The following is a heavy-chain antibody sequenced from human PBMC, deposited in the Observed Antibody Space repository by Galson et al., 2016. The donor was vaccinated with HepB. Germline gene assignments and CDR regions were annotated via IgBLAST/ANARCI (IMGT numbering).Heavy chain of an antibody. V-gene: IGHV6-1*01. CDR3: ARVRSGYSGYANPYYYGMDV. CDR1: GDSVSSNSAT. CDR2: TYYRSKWYN. J-gene: IGHJ6*02. D-gene: IGHD5-12*01. Sequence: CALSGDSVSSNSATWHWIRQSPSRGLGWLGRTYYRSKWYNDYALSVKSRITINPDTSKNQFSLQLNSVTPEDTAVYYCARVRSGYSGYANPYYYGMDVWGQGTTVTVSS.